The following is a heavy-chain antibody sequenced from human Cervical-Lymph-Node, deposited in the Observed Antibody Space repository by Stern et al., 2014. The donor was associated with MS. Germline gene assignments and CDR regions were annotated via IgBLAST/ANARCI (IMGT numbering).Heavy chain of an antibody. V-gene: IGHV3-11*01. CDR3: ARGRVSYNGMDV. D-gene: IGHD3-10*01. J-gene: IGHJ6*02. Sequence: VQLVESGGGLVRPGGSLRLSCAASGFTFSDYYMTWIRQAPGKGLEWLAYISSCADTMYYADSVKGRFTISRDNAENSLYLQMNNLRAEDTAVYYCARGRVSYNGMDVWGQGTTVTVS. CDR1: GFTFSDYY. CDR2: ISSCADTM.